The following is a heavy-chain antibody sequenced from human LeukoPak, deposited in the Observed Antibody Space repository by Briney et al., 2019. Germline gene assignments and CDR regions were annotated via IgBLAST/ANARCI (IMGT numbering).Heavy chain of an antibody. CDR3: AASLAPGYGIDV. CDR1: GFTFTSSA. J-gene: IGHJ6*02. Sequence: ASVTVSCKASGFTFTSSAMQWVRQARGQRLEWMGWIIVGSGNTNYAQKFQERVTITRDMSTSTAYMELSSLRSEDTAVYYCAASLAPGYGIDVWGQGTTVTVSS. D-gene: IGHD3-10*01. V-gene: IGHV1-58*02. CDR2: IIVGSGNT.